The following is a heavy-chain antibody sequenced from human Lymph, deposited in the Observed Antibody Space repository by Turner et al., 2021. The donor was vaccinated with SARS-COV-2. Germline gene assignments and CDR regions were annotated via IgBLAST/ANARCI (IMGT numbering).Heavy chain of an antibody. CDR3: ARMGSSSWYFDY. CDR2: IKHDGSEK. CDR1: GFTFSYYW. J-gene: IGHJ4*02. Sequence: EVQLVESVGGLVQPGGSLRLSCAASGFTFSYYWMSWVRQAPGKGLEWVANIKHDGSEKYYVDSVKGRFTISRDNAKNSLFLQMNSLRAEDTAVYYCARMGSSSWYFDYWGQGTLVTVSS. V-gene: IGHV3-7*01. D-gene: IGHD1-26*01.